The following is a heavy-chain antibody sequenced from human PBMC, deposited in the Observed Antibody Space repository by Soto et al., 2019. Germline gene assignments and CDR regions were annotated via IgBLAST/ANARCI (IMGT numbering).Heavy chain of an antibody. V-gene: IGHV3-9*01. CDR2: ISWNSATL. CDR1: GFIFEDFA. D-gene: IGHD3-22*01. Sequence: SLRLSCVGSGFIFEDFAMNWVRQVPGKGLEWVSGISWNSATLAYADSVKGRFIFSRDNAKNILYLQMNSLRAEDAALYYCAKDVGSYYYDTSAYLYDYWGQGTLVTVSS. CDR3: AKDVGSYYYDTSAYLYDY. J-gene: IGHJ4*02.